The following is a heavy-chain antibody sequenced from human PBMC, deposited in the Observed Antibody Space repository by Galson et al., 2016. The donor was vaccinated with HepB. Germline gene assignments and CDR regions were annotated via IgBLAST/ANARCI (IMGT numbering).Heavy chain of an antibody. CDR2: IFHTGRS. J-gene: IGHJ5*02. D-gene: IGHD3-9*01. CDR1: GASIISTNYN. Sequence: SETLSLTCTVSGASIISTNYNWGWIRQPPGKGLEWIASIFHTGRSDYNPSLQSRVTISVDTSMNRFSLSLRSVSTADTATYFCAGHPTGYPNWFDRWGHGTLVAVSS. V-gene: IGHV4-39*01. CDR3: AGHPTGYPNWFDR.